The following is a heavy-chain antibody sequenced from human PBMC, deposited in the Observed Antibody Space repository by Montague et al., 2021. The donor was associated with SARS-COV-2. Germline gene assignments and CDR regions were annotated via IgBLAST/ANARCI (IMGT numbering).Heavy chain of an antibody. CDR1: GGSISSGSYY. J-gene: IGHJ6*02. Sequence: TLSLTCTVSGGSISSGSYYWSWIRQPAGKGLEWIGRIYPSGSTNYNPSLKSRVTISVDTSKNQFSLKLSSVTAADTAVYYCTREGYQVLWSDYYYYGMDVWGQGTTATVSS. D-gene: IGHD2-2*01. V-gene: IGHV4-61*02. CDR3: TREGYQVLWSDYYYYGMDV. CDR2: IYPSGST.